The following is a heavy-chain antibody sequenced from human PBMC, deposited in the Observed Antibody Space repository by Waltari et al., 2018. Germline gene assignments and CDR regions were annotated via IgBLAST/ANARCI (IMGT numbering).Heavy chain of an antibody. D-gene: IGHD1-20*01. J-gene: IGHJ4*02. CDR2: FLRSCGTT. CDR1: GGTFSDYA. V-gene: IGHV1-69*01. CDR3: ARITITGTSRKGYYFDD. Sequence: QVQLVQSGAEVKKAGSSVKVSCKASGGTFSDYAISWVRQAPGQGLEWMGVFLRSCGTTSYAQDFQGRDTITADESTTPAYMAGISVRSEDTAVDYCARITITGTSRKGYYFDDWGQGTLVTVSS.